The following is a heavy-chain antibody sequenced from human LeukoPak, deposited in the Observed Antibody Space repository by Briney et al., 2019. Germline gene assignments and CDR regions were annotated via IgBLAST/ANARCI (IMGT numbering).Heavy chain of an antibody. V-gene: IGHV3-7*01. Sequence: GGSLRLSCAASGLIFSTYWMSWVRQAPGKGLEWVANIKQDGTEKYYVDSLKGRFTISRDNAKNSLYLQMNSLRAEDTAVYYCARDRGTYYYDSTSHYDAFDIWGQGTLVTVSS. J-gene: IGHJ3*02. CDR3: ARDRGTYYYDSTSHYDAFDI. D-gene: IGHD3-22*01. CDR1: GLIFSTYW. CDR2: IKQDGTEK.